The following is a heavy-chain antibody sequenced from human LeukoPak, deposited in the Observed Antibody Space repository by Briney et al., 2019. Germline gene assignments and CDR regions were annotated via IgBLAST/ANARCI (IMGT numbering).Heavy chain of an antibody. CDR2: INPSGGST. CDR3: ARGFSGDGTYYAFDY. J-gene: IGHJ4*02. Sequence: ASVKVSCKASGYTFTSYYMHWVRQAPGQGLEWMGIINPSGGSTSYAQKFQGRVTMTRDTSTSTVYMELSSLRSEDTAVYYCARGFSGDGTYYAFDYWGQGTLVTVSS. D-gene: IGHD1-26*01. V-gene: IGHV1-46*01. CDR1: GYTFTSYY.